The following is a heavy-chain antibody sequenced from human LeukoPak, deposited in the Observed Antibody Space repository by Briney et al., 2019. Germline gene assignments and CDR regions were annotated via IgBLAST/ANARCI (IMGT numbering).Heavy chain of an antibody. CDR1: GGSISSYY. CDR2: IYYSGST. V-gene: IGHV4-59*01. J-gene: IGHJ4*02. Sequence: SETVSLTCTVSGGSISSYYWSWIRQPPGKGLEWIGFIYYSGSTNYNPSLKSRVTISMDTSKNQFSLKLSSVTAADTAVYYCARLGTQGDYWGQGTLVTVSS. CDR3: ARLGTQGDY.